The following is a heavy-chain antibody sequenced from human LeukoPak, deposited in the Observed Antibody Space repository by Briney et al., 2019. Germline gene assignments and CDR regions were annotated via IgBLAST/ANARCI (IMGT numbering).Heavy chain of an antibody. D-gene: IGHD4/OR15-4a*01. J-gene: IGHJ5*02. Sequence: ASVKVSCKASRYTFTSYDINWVRQATGQGLEWMGWMNPNSGNTGCAQKFQGRVTMTRNTSISTAYMELSSLRSEDTAVYYCARKNYGSNRWFDPWGQGTLVTVSS. V-gene: IGHV1-8*01. CDR3: ARKNYGSNRWFDP. CDR1: RYTFTSYD. CDR2: MNPNSGNT.